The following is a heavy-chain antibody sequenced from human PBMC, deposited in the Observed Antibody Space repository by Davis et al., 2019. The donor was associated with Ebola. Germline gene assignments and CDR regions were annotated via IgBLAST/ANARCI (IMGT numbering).Heavy chain of an antibody. CDR2: IDHNGIT. Sequence: SETLSLTCAVYGGSFSGYYWGWIRQPPGKGLEWIGEIDHNGITNYNPSLKSRVTISVDTSKNQFSLKLSSVTAADTAVYYCARGLFWSGMDVWGQGTTVTVSS. CDR1: GGSFSGYY. V-gene: IGHV4-34*01. D-gene: IGHD1-1*01. CDR3: ARGLFWSGMDV. J-gene: IGHJ6*02.